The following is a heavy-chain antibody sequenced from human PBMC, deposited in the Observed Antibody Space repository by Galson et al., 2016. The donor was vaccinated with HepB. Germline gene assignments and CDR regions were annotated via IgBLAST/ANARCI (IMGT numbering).Heavy chain of an antibody. CDR1: GYMFTSHY. CDR2: IDPSVNRT. V-gene: IGHV1-46*04. CDR3: ARDPTGTTYYGMDV. D-gene: IGHD1-14*01. Sequence: SVKVSCKASGYMFTSHYIHWVRQAPGQGLEWMGIIDPSVNRTTYAEHLRGRVTMTSDTSTATVHMELSSLRSEVTAIYFCARDPTGTTYYGMDVWGQGTTVTVSS. J-gene: IGHJ6*02.